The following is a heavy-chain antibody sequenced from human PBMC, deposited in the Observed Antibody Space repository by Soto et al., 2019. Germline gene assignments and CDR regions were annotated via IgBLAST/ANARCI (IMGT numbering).Heavy chain of an antibody. J-gene: IGHJ5*01. CDR1: AITFSISA. V-gene: IGHV3-23*01. Sequence: EVQLLESGGGVVQPGGSLRLSCTSSAITFSISAMTWVRQAPGKGLEWVSAITRGGDKTYYADSVKGRFTISRDNSRSTLYLQVNSLRAEDTAIYYCACYSGGDCYTRLDSWGQGTLVTVSS. CDR3: ACYSGGDCYTRLDS. CDR2: ITRGGDKT. D-gene: IGHD2-21*02.